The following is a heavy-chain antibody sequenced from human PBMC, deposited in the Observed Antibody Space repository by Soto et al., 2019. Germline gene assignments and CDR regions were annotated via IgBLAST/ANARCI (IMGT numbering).Heavy chain of an antibody. CDR3: ARDIDCSSTSCQGARYYGMDV. CDR2: TYYRSKWYN. J-gene: IGHJ6*02. D-gene: IGHD2-2*01. V-gene: IGHV6-1*01. Sequence: SQTLSLTCAISGDSVSSNSAAWNWIRQSPSRGLEWLGRTYYRSKWYNDYAVSVKSRITINPDTSKNQFSLQLNSVTPEDTAVYYCARDIDCSSTSCQGARYYGMDVWGQGTTVTVSS. CDR1: GDSVSSNSAA.